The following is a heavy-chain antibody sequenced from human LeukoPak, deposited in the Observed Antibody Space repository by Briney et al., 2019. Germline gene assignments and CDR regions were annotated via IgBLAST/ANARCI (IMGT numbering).Heavy chain of an antibody. CDR3: ARDSKDRTVVTVTF. V-gene: IGHV3-21*04. J-gene: IGHJ4*02. CDR2: ISVRSSHI. Sequence: GGSLRLSCAASGVTFSSYGSYSMNWVRQAPGKGLEWVSSISVRSSHIYYADSVKGRFTISRDNAKNSLYLQMNSLRAEDTAVYYCARDSKDRTVVTVTFWGQGTLVTVSS. D-gene: IGHD4-23*01. CDR1: GVTFSSYGSYS.